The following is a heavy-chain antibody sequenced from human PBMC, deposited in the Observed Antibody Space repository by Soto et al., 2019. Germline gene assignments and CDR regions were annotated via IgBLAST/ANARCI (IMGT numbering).Heavy chain of an antibody. Sequence: QVQLQESGPGLVKPSETLSLTCTVSGGSISSYFWSWIRQPPGKGLEWIGYIYYTGSTNYNPSLMSRVTIPVDTAKNQFSLQLSSVTAADTAVYYCANFNLYFDLWGRGTLVTVSS. CDR1: GGSISSYF. J-gene: IGHJ2*01. CDR3: ANFNLYFDL. V-gene: IGHV4-59*01. CDR2: IYYTGST.